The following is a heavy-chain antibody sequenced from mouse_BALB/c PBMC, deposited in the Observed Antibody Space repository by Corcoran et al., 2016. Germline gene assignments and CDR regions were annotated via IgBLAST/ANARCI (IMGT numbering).Heavy chain of an antibody. CDR3: ASDYRYLY. Sequence: EVQLQQSGAELVKPGASVTLSCTASGFNIKDTYRHWVKQRPEQGLEWIGRIDPTNGNSKYAPKFQGKATITADTSSNTAYLQLSSLTSEDTAVYYCASDYRYLYWGQGTLVTVSA. D-gene: IGHD2-14*01. V-gene: IGHV14-3*02. CDR2: IDPTNGNS. J-gene: IGHJ3*01. CDR1: GFNIKDTY.